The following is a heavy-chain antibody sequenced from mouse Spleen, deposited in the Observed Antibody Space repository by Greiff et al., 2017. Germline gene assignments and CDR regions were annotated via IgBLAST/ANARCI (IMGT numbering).Heavy chain of an antibody. CDR2: IDPSDSYT. CDR1: GYTFTSYW. Sequence: QVQLQQPGAELVMPGASVKLSCKASGYTFTSYWMHWVKQRPGQGLEWIGEIDPSDSYTNYNQKFKGKATLTVDKSSSTAYMQLSSLTSEDSAVYYCARGGLLDSSGLAWFAYWGQGTLVTVSA. V-gene: IGHV1-69*01. J-gene: IGHJ3*01. D-gene: IGHD3-2*02. CDR3: ARGGLLDSSGLAWFAY.